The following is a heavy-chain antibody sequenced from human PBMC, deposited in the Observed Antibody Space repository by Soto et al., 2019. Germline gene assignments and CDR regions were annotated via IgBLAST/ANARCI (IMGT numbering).Heavy chain of an antibody. CDR2: IYPGDSDT. J-gene: IGHJ6*02. Sequence: GESLKISCKGSGYSFTSYWIGWVRQMPGKGLEWMGIIYPGDSDTRYSPSFQGQVTISADKSISTAYLQWSSLKASDTAMYYCAIGRRVQLWLYYGMDVWGQGTTVTVSS. CDR1: GYSFTSYW. D-gene: IGHD5-18*01. V-gene: IGHV5-51*01. CDR3: AIGRRVQLWLYYGMDV.